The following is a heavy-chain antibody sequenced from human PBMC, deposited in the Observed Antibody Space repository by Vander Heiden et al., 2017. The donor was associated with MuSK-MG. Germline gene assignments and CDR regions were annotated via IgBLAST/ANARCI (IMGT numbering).Heavy chain of an antibody. V-gene: IGHV3-23*01. CDR3: APDGGGATCYLVDY. J-gene: IGHJ4*02. Sequence: EVQLLESGGGLVQPGRSVTLSCAASGFMFTSSGMRWVRPAPGKGLGGVSCIRGSVDITDYADTVKGRFTISRDSSKNTVYLQMKRMRVEDTAIYYCAPDGGGATCYLVDYRGQGTLVTVSS. D-gene: IGHD2-15*01. CDR2: IRGSVDIT. CDR1: GFMFTSSG.